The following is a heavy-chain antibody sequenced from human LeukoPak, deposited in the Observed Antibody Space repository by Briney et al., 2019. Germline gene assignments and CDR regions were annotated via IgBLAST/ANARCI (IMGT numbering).Heavy chain of an antibody. CDR3: AEAMGPLLFPVAIPIDY. CDR1: GFTLGSYG. J-gene: IGHJ4*02. Sequence: GGSLRLSCVASGFTLGSYGMHWVRQAPGKGLEWVTFIRFDGSDKDYADSVKGRFTISRDNSKDKVYLQMNGLRAEDTAVYYCAEAMGPLLFPVAIPIDYGGRGPRVTVPS. D-gene: IGHD3-10*01. CDR2: IRFDGSDK. V-gene: IGHV3-30*02.